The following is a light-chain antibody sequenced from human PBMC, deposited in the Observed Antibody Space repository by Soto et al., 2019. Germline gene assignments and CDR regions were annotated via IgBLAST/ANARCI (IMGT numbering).Light chain of an antibody. CDR3: QQSYIPPFT. Sequence: DIEMTQSPSSLSASEGDRVTITCRASQSINSYLNWYQQKPGKTPKLLIYDASALQSGVPSRFSGSGSETDFSLTITKLQPDDFATYYGQQSYIPPFTFGPGTTVDVK. V-gene: IGKV1-39*01. CDR1: QSINSY. J-gene: IGKJ3*01. CDR2: DAS.